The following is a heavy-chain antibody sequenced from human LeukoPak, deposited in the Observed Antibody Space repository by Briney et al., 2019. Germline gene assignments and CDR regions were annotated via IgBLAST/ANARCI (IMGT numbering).Heavy chain of an antibody. CDR3: ARDPVTYYYDSSGSPGFDY. D-gene: IGHD3-22*01. J-gene: IGHJ4*02. Sequence: ASVKVSCKASGGTFSSYAISWVRQAPGQGLEWMGWISAYNGNTNYAQKLQGRVTMTTDTSTSTAYMELRSLRSDDTAVYYCARDPVTYYYDSSGSPGFDYWGQGTLVTVSS. CDR1: GGTFSSYA. V-gene: IGHV1-18*01. CDR2: ISAYNGNT.